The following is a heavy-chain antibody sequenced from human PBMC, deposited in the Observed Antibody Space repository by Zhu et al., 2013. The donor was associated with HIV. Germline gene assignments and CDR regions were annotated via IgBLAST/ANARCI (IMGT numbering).Heavy chain of an antibody. J-gene: IGHJ4*02. CDR2: INPYSGDT. V-gene: IGHV1-2*02. CDR1: GGTFSSYA. D-gene: IGHD6-19*01. Sequence: QVQLVQSGAGVKKPGSSVRVSCKASGGTFSSYAISWVRQAPGQGLEWMGWINPYSGDTKYAQKFQGKVAMTRDTSTSSAYMEVTRLGFDDTAVYFCARDTEYSNGWLAYWGQGTLVTVSA. CDR3: ARDTEYSNGWLAY.